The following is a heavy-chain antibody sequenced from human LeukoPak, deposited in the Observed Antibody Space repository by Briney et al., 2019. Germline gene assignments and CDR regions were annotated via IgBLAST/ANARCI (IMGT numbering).Heavy chain of an antibody. Sequence: GGSLRLSCAASGFTFSNYAMNWVRQAPGKGLEWVSGISGNGGNTFYADSVKGRFTISRDNSKNTLYLQMNSLRAEDTAVYYCAKGLSSSWPYNWFDPWGQGTLVTVSS. CDR2: ISGNGGNT. J-gene: IGHJ5*02. CDR1: GFTFSNYA. V-gene: IGHV3-23*01. D-gene: IGHD6-13*01. CDR3: AKGLSSSWPYNWFDP.